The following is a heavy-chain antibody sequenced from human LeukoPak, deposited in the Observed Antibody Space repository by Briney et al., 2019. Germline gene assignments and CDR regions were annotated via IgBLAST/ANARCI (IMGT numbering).Heavy chain of an antibody. CDR3: ARGRDFWSGRYFDP. D-gene: IGHD3-3*01. J-gene: IGHJ5*02. CDR2: INPNSGGT. CDR1: GYTFTGYY. V-gene: IGHV1-2*02. Sequence: ASVKVSCKASGYTFTGYYMHWVRQAPGQGLEWMGWINPNSGGTNYAQKFQGRVTMTRDTSISTAYMELSRLRSDDTAVYYCARGRDFWSGRYFDPWGQGTLVTVSS.